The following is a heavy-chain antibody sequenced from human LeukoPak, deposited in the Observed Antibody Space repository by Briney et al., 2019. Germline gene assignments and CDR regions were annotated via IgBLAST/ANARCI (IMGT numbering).Heavy chain of an antibody. J-gene: IGHJ4*02. CDR1: GYTFTGYY. CDR2: INPNSGDT. D-gene: IGHD2-2*01. V-gene: IGHV1-2*02. CDR3: ATEQLLSNTFDY. Sequence: ASVKVSCKTSGYTFTGYYMYWVRQAPGQGLAWMGWINPNSGDTTYAQKFQGRVTMTRDTSTSTVYMELSSLRYEDTAVYYCATEQLLSNTFDYWGQGTLVTVSS.